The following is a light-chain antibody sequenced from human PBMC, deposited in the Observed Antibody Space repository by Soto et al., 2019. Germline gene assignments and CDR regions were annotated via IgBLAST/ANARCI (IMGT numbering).Light chain of an antibody. Sequence: DTVLTQAPGTLSLSPGERCTLSCRASERGGTYLAWYPQKPDPPPTLLTYGASNRSTGIAPRLRARGSGTALFLTISSVEPEDFAIYICQQGINWPPNFGQGTRLEIK. V-gene: IGKV3-11*01. CDR3: QQGINWPPN. CDR1: ERGGTY. CDR2: GAS. J-gene: IGKJ5*01.